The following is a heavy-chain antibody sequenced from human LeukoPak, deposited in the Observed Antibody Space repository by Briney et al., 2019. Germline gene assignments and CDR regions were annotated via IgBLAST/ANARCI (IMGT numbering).Heavy chain of an antibody. V-gene: IGHV3-23*01. CDR3: AVDWYDSSGYGTFDY. Sequence: GGSLRLSCAASGFTFNNYAMTWVRQAPGKGLEWVSSISSAGSTYYADSVKGRFTISRDNSKNTLYLQMHSLRAEDTAVYYCAVDWYDSSGYGTFDYWGQGTLVTVSS. J-gene: IGHJ4*02. CDR1: GFTFNNYA. CDR2: ISSAGST. D-gene: IGHD3-22*01.